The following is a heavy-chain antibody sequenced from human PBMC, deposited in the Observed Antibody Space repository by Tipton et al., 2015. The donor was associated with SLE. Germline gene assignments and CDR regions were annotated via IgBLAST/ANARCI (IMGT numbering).Heavy chain of an antibody. CDR1: GYSISSGFY. Sequence: TLSLTCTVSGYSISSGFYWSWIRQPPGKGLEWIGYIYYSGSTYYNPSLKSRVTISVDTSKNQFSLKLSSVTAADTAVYYCATELRGTFVNWFDPWGQGTLVTVSS. CDR3: ATELRGTFVNWFDP. J-gene: IGHJ5*02. V-gene: IGHV4-30-4*01. CDR2: IYYSGST. D-gene: IGHD2/OR15-2a*01.